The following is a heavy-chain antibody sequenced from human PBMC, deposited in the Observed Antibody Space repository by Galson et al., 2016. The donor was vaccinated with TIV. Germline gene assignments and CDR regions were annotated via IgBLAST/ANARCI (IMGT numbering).Heavy chain of an antibody. D-gene: IGHD2-2*01. V-gene: IGHV4-39*01. CDR1: GGSISSTSYY. Sequence: ETLSLTCTVSGGSISSTSYYWGWIRQPPGKGLEWIGNIYYSGSAYYNPCLKSRVTISVDTAKNQFSLKLSSMTAADTAVYYCATYCSSTTCLFDPWGQGTLVTVSS. J-gene: IGHJ5*02. CDR2: IYYSGSA. CDR3: ATYCSSTTCLFDP.